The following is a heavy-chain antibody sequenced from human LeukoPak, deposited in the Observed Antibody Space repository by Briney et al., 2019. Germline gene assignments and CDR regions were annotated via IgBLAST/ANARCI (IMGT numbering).Heavy chain of an antibody. J-gene: IGHJ4*02. CDR3: ANGYSNYVGYFDY. D-gene: IGHD4-11*01. Sequence: GGSLRLSCAASGFTFSSYVMSWVRQAPGKGLEWVSAISGSGGSTYYADSVKGRFTISRDNSKNTLYLQMNSLRAEDTAVYYCANGYSNYVGYFDYWGQGTLVTVSS. CDR2: ISGSGGST. V-gene: IGHV3-23*01. CDR1: GFTFSSYV.